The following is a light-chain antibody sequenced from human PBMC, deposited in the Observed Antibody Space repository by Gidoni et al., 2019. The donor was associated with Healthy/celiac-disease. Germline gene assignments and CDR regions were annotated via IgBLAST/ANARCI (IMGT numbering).Light chain of an antibody. CDR1: ALPKKY. V-gene: IGLV3-10*01. CDR2: EDS. J-gene: IGLJ3*02. CDR3: YSADSTGNERV. Sequence: SYELTQPPSVSVSPGQTANTTFAGDALPKKYVYWYQQKSGQAPLLIVYEDSRRPTGIPEKFSGSSSGTMATLTIKGAQVDDEADYYCYSADSTGNERVFGGGTRLTVL.